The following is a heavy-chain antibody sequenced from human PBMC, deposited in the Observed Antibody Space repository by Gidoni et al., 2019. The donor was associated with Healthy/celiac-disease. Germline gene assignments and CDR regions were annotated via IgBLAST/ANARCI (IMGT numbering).Heavy chain of an antibody. Sequence: EVQLVESGGGLVKPGGSLRLSCAASGFTCSSYSMNWVRQAPGKGLEWVSSISSSSSYIYYADSVKGRFTISRDNAKNSLYLQMNSLRAEDTAVYYCARDEIMGLGLDYWGQGTLVTVSS. V-gene: IGHV3-21*01. CDR1: GFTCSSYS. CDR3: ARDEIMGLGLDY. J-gene: IGHJ4*02. CDR2: ISSSSSYI. D-gene: IGHD2-8*01.